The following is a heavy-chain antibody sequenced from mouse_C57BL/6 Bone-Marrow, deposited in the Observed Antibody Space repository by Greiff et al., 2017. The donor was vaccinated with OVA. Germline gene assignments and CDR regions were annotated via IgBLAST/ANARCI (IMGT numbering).Heavy chain of an antibody. CDR3: ARSGLLAMDY. CDR2: IDPSDSYT. D-gene: IGHD1-1*01. J-gene: IGHJ4*01. Sequence: QVHVKQPGAELVMPGASVKLSCKASGYTFTSYWMHWVKQRPGQGLEWIGEIDPSDSYTNYNQKFKGKSTLTVDKSSSTAYMQLSSLTSEDSAVYYCARSGLLAMDYWGQGTSVTVSS. V-gene: IGHV1-69*01. CDR1: GYTFTSYW.